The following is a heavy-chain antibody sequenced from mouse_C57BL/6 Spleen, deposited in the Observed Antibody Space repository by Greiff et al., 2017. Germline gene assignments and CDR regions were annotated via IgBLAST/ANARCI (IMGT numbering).Heavy chain of an antibody. CDR3: ARGVYYGYAAWFAY. V-gene: IGHV1-61*01. J-gene: IGHJ3*01. CDR1: GYTFTSYW. D-gene: IGHD2-2*01. CDR2: IYPSDSET. Sequence: QVQLKQPGAELVRPGSSVKLSCKASGYTFTSYWMDWVKQRPGQGLEWIGNIYPSDSETHYNQKFKDKATLTVDKSSSTAYMQLSSLTSEDSAVYYCARGVYYGYAAWFAYWGQGTLVTVSA.